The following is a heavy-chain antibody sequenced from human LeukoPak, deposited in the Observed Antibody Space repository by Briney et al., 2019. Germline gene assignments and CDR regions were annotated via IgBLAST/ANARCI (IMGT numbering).Heavy chain of an antibody. D-gene: IGHD6-13*01. CDR2: INHSGST. CDR3: ARVSSNSSSWYLDY. V-gene: IGHV4-34*01. CDR1: GGSISGYY. J-gene: IGHJ4*02. Sequence: ASETLSLTCTVSGGSISGYYWSWIRQPPGKGLEWIGEINHSGSTNYNPSLKSRVTISVDTSKNQFSLKLSSVTAADTAVYYCARVSSNSSSWYLDYWGQGTLVTVSS.